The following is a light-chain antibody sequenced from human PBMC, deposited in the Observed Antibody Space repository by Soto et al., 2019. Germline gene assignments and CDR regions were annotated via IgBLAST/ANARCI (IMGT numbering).Light chain of an antibody. CDR1: QSVSSN. Sequence: EIVMTQSPATLSVSPGERVTLSCRASQSVSSNLAWYQQKPGQAPRLLIYGASTRATGIPARFSGSGSGTEFTLTISSLQSEDFAVYYCQQRSNWPLTFGGGTKVDIK. V-gene: IGKV3-15*01. CDR2: GAS. CDR3: QQRSNWPLT. J-gene: IGKJ4*01.